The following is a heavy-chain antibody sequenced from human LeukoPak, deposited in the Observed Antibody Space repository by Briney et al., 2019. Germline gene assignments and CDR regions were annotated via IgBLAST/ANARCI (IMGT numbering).Heavy chain of an antibody. D-gene: IGHD5-18*01. V-gene: IGHV3-53*05. Sequence: GGSLRLSCTVSGFTVSSNSMSWVRQAPGKGLEWVSSVASSGNYKYYADSVKGRFTISRDNSKNTLYLQMNSLRAEDTAVYYCARPLYSYGSGSKDWGQGTLVTVSS. J-gene: IGHJ4*02. CDR3: ARPLYSYGSGSKD. CDR1: GFTVSSNS. CDR2: ASSGNYK.